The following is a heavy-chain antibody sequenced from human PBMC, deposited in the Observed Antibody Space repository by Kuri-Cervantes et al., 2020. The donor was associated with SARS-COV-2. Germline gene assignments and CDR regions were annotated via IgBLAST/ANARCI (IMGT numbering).Heavy chain of an antibody. V-gene: IGHV4-61*02. Sequence: SETLSLTCTVSGGSISRGSYYWSWIRQPAGKGLEWMGRVQTSGSTNYNPSLESRLTISIDTSKNQFSLKLSSVTAADTALYFCARDNAVVAAAGNYSYYAMDVWGQGNTV. J-gene: IGHJ6*01. CDR2: VQTSGST. CDR1: GGSISRGSYY. D-gene: IGHD2-15*01. CDR3: ARDNAVVAAAGNYSYYAMDV.